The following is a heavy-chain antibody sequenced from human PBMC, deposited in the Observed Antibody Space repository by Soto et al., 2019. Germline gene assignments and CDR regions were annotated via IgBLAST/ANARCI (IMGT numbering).Heavy chain of an antibody. CDR3: ARGLNYYDSSGYYSAFTYFDT. D-gene: IGHD3-22*01. CDR2: ISAYNGNT. J-gene: IGHJ4*02. Sequence: ASVKVSCKASGGTFSSYAISWVRQAPGQGLEWMGGISAYNGNTNYAQKLQGRVTMTTDTSTSTAYMELRSLRSDDTAVYYCARGLNYYDSSGYYSAFTYFDTWGQEALLTVSS. CDR1: GGTFSSYA. V-gene: IGHV1-18*01.